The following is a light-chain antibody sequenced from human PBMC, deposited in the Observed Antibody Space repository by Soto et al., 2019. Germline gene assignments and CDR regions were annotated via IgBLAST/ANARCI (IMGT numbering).Light chain of an antibody. J-gene: IGLJ3*02. CDR2: GNS. CDR3: QSYASSLSGWV. Sequence: QSVLTQPPSVSVAPGQRVTISCTGSSSNIGAGYDVHWYQQLPGTAPKLHIYGNSNRPSGVPDRFSGSKSGTSASLAITGLQAEDEADYYCQSYASSLSGWVFGGGTKLTVL. V-gene: IGLV1-40*01. CDR1: SSNIGAGYD.